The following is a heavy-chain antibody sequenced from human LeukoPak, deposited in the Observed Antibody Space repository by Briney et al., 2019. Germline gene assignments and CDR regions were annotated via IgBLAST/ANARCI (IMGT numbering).Heavy chain of an antibody. D-gene: IGHD6-19*01. CDR1: GFTFSSYA. CDR3: ARDFGSSGWYGIDY. Sequence: PGRSLRLSCAASGFTFSSYAMHWVRQAPGKGLEWVAVISYDGSNKHYADSVKGRFTISRDNSKNTLYLQMNSLRAEDTAVYYCARDFGSSGWYGIDYWGQGTLATVSS. V-gene: IGHV3-30*04. J-gene: IGHJ4*02. CDR2: ISYDGSNK.